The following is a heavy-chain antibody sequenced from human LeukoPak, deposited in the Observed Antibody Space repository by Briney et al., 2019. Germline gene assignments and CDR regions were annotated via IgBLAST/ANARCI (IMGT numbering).Heavy chain of an antibody. J-gene: IGHJ6*03. D-gene: IGHD2-2*01. CDR3: AGGQPHIVVVPADRTYYYYYYMDV. Sequence: SETLSLTCTVSGGSISSYYWSWIRQPPGKGLEWIGYIYYSGSTNYNPSLKSRVTISVDTSKNQFSLKLSSVTAADTAVYYCAGGQPHIVVVPADRTYYYYYYMDVWGKGTTVTVSS. CDR1: GGSISSYY. CDR2: IYYSGST. V-gene: IGHV4-59*01.